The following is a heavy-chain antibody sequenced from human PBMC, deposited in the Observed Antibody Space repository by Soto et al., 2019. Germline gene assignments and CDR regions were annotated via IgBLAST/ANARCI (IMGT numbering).Heavy chain of an antibody. D-gene: IGHD5-12*01. CDR3: ARRPRDGYPEGNWYFDL. CDR1: GGTFSSYA. Sequence: QVQLVQSGAEVKKPGSSVKVSCKASGGTFSSYAISWVRQAPGQGLEWMGGIIPIFGTANYAQKFQGRATITADESTSTAYMELSSLRSEDTAVYYCARRPRDGYPEGNWYFDLWGRGTLVTVSS. CDR2: IIPIFGTA. V-gene: IGHV1-69*01. J-gene: IGHJ2*01.